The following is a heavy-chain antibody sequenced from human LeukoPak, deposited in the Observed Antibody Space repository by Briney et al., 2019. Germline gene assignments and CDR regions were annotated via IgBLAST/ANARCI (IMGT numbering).Heavy chain of an antibody. J-gene: IGHJ4*02. CDR1: GFTFSPYT. CDR3: ARGYQRPDY. Sequence: GGSLRLSCAASGFTFSPYTMNGVRQARGKGLECVSSISNSSNNINYADSVKGRFTISRDNTMNSVHLQMNSLRVEDTAVYYCARGYQRPDYWGQGTLITVSS. V-gene: IGHV3-21*01. CDR2: ISNSSNNI. D-gene: IGHD2-2*01.